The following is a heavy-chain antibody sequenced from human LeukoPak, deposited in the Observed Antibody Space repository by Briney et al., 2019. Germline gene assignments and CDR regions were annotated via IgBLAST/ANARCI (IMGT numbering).Heavy chain of an antibody. CDR2: INTNTGNP. CDR1: GYTFNNYA. D-gene: IGHD4-11*01. Sequence: ASVKVSCKASGYTFNNYAMNWVRQAPGQGLEWMGWINTNTGNPTYAQGFTGRFVFSLDTSVSTAYLQISSLKAEDTAVFYCARESVLETHFSRVRSFDSWGQGTLVTVSS. V-gene: IGHV7-4-1*02. CDR3: ARESVLETHFSRVRSFDS. J-gene: IGHJ4*02.